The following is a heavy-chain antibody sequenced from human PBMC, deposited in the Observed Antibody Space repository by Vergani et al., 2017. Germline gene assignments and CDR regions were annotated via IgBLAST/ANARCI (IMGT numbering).Heavy chain of an antibody. CDR2: LSASDRRT. CDR3: AKVGRSEVAGTFGAFDI. CDR1: GFSFPGYA. J-gene: IGHJ3*02. D-gene: IGHD6-19*01. Sequence: EVQLLESGGGLVQPGGSLRLSCEASGFSFPGYAMRWVRQAPGKGLEWVSTLSASDRRTHYADSVKGRFTISRDNSKNTLFLHMNSLRPEDTAVYYCAKVGRSEVAGTFGAFDIWGQGTMVTVSS. V-gene: IGHV3-23*01.